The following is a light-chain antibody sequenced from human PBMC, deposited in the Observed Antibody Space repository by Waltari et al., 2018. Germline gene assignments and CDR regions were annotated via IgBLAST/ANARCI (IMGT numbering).Light chain of an antibody. J-gene: IGKJ1*01. Sequence: DTVMTQSPASLAVSLGERATINCKSSKSLLFRSNNKNYLAWYQQKPGQPPKLLIHWASTRESGVPDRFSGSGSGTDFTLTISSLQAEDVAVYYCQQYYHIARTFGQGTRVEIK. CDR1: KSLLFRSNNKNY. CDR3: QQYYHIART. V-gene: IGKV4-1*01. CDR2: WAS.